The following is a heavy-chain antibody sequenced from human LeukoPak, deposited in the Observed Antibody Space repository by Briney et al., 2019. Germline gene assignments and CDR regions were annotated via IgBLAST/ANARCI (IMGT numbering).Heavy chain of an antibody. CDR3: ARATAAPSSYYFDH. J-gene: IGHJ4*02. CDR2: IFYSGST. Sequence: SETLSLTCTVSGGSISTSNYYWGWIRQPPGKGLEWIGNIFYSGSTYYSPSLKSRVTISVDTSNNEFSLNLNSVTAADTAMYYCARATAAPSSYYFDHWGQGTLVTVSS. V-gene: IGHV4-39*07. CDR1: GGSISTSNYY. D-gene: IGHD6-25*01.